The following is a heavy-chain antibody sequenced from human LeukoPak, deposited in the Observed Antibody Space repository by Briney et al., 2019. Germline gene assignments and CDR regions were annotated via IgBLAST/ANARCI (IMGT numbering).Heavy chain of an antibody. CDR1: GFTFSSYA. CDR3: ARDLGYSSSWYGGYYYYGMDV. Sequence: GGSLRLSCAASGFTFSSYAVHWVRQAPGKGLEYVSAISSNGGSTYYANFVKGRFTISRDNSKNTLYLQMGSLRAEDMAVYYCARDLGYSSSWYGGYYYYGMDVWGQGTTVTVSS. D-gene: IGHD6-13*01. CDR2: ISSNGGST. J-gene: IGHJ6*02. V-gene: IGHV3-64*01.